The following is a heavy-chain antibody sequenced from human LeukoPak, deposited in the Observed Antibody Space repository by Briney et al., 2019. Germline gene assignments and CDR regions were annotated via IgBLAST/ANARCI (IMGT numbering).Heavy chain of an antibody. CDR1: GYTFTGYY. Sequence: ASVKVSCKASGYTFTGYYMHWVRQAPGQGLEWMGWINPSSGGTNYAQKFQGRVTMTRDTSISTAYMELSRLRSDDTAVYYCARVPFKDGYNDGGYWGQGTLVTVSS. J-gene: IGHJ4*02. CDR3: ARVPFKDGYNDGGY. D-gene: IGHD5-24*01. CDR2: INPSSGGT. V-gene: IGHV1-2*02.